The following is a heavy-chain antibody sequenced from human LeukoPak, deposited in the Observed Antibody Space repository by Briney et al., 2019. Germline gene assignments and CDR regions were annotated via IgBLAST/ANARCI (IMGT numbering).Heavy chain of an antibody. CDR1: GFTFSSYT. CDR2: ITSSSSYI. CDR3: ARHVVAVGFDY. V-gene: IGHV3-21*01. J-gene: IGHJ4*02. Sequence: GGSLRLSCAASGFTFSSYTMNWVRQAPGKGLEWVSSITSSSSYIYYADSVKGRFTISRDDAKNPLCLQMNSLRAEDTAVYYCARHVVAVGFDYWGQGTLVTVSS. D-gene: IGHD3-22*01.